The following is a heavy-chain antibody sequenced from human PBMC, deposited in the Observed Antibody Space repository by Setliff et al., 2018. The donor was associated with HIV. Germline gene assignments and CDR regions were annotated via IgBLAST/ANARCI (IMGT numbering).Heavy chain of an antibody. CDR1: GFAFSFYA. V-gene: IGHV3-21*01. CDR3: AKMHTAMDPDTFDI. CDR2: ISSSSSYI. D-gene: IGHD5-18*01. J-gene: IGHJ3*02. Sequence: PGGSLRLSCAASGFAFSFYAMNWVRQAPGRGLEWVSSISSSSSYIYYADSVKGRFTISRDNSKNTLYLQMNSLRVEDTAIYYCAKMHTAMDPDTFDIWGQGTMVTVSS.